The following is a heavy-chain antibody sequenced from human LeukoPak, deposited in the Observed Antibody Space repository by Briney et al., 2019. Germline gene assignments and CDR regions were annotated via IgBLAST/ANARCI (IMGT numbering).Heavy chain of an antibody. J-gene: IGHJ5*02. V-gene: IGHV4-59*01. Sequence: PSETLSLTCSVSGGSISSYYWSWIRQPPGKGLERIGYIHYSGSTNYNPSLKSRVSVSVDTSKNQFSLKLSSVTAADTAVYYCAGGVDYYDSSGPWGQGTLVTVSS. D-gene: IGHD3-22*01. CDR1: GGSISSYY. CDR3: AGGVDYYDSSGP. CDR2: IHYSGST.